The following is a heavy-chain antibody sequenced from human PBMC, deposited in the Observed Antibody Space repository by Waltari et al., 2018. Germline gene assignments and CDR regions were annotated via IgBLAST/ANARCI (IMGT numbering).Heavy chain of an antibody. J-gene: IGHJ4*02. V-gene: IGHV3-53*01. CDR1: GFIVSSNY. CDR2: IYSGGSS. D-gene: IGHD3-10*01. Sequence: EVQVVESGGGLIQPGGSVRLSCAVSGFIVSSNYMSWVRQAPGKGLEWVSVIYSGGSSYYVDSVKGRFTISRDNSKNTIYLEMNSLRGEDTAVYFCVGHRFGSGSYFDYWGQGTPVTVSS. CDR3: VGHRFGSGSYFDY.